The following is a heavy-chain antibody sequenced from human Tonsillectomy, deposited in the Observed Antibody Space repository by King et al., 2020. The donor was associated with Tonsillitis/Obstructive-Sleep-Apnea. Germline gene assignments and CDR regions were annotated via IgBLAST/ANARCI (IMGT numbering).Heavy chain of an antibody. D-gene: IGHD2-21*01. CDR1: GFTFSTHA. J-gene: IGHJ4*02. Sequence: VQLVESGGGLVQPGGSLRLSCAASGFTFSTHAMSWVRQAPGKGLQWVSTLSSSGDDTYYAGSVKGRFTVSRDNSKNTLYLQMNSLRADDTAIYYCAKEGFNPLWAAFDFWGQGSLVTVSS. CDR3: AKEGFNPLWAAFDF. CDR2: LSSSGDDT. V-gene: IGHV3-23*04.